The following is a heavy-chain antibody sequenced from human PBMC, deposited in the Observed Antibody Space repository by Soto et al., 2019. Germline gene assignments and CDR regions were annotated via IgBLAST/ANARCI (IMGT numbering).Heavy chain of an antibody. J-gene: IGHJ5*02. Sequence: EVQLLESGGGLVQPGGSLRLSCAASGFTFSSYGMSWVRQAPGKGLEWVSAISGTGGSTYYADSVKGRFTISRDNSKNTLYLQMNSLRAEDTAVYYCAKNDFGVVGWFDPWGQGTLVTVSS. V-gene: IGHV3-23*01. CDR1: GFTFSSYG. CDR3: AKNDFGVVGWFDP. CDR2: ISGTGGST. D-gene: IGHD3-3*01.